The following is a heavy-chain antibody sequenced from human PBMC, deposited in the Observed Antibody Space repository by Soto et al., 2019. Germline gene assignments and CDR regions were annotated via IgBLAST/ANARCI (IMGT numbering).Heavy chain of an antibody. CDR1: GFTFSSYW. CDR3: ARAGLRYFDTDGSDV. Sequence: EVQLVESGGGLVQPGGSLRLSCAASGFTFSSYWMTWVRQAPGGGLEWVANMKQDGNEKYYADSVKGRFTVSRDNAENSLSLQMNSLRVEDTAVYYCARAGLRYFDTDGSDVWGQGTMVTVSS. D-gene: IGHD3-9*01. V-gene: IGHV3-7*01. J-gene: IGHJ3*01. CDR2: MKQDGNEK.